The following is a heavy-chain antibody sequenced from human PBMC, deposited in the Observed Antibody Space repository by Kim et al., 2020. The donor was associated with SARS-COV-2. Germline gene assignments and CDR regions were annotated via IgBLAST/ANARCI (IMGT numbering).Heavy chain of an antibody. V-gene: IGHV4-39*07. Sequence: SETLSLTCTVSGGSISSSSYYWSWIRQPPGKGLEWIGSIYYSGSTYYNPSLKSRVTISVDTSKNQFSLKLSSVTAADAAVYYCATTITKRGERGGYWGQGTLVTVSS. D-gene: IGHD3-16*01. J-gene: IGHJ4*02. CDR3: ATTITKRGERGGY. CDR2: IYYSGST. CDR1: GGSISSSSYY.